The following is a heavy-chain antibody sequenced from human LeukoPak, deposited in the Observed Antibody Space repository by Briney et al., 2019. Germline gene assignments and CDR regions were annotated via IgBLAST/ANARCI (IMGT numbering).Heavy chain of an antibody. CDR3: AKDRWARIAAAGIRIDY. J-gene: IGHJ4*02. D-gene: IGHD6-13*01. Sequence: GGSLRLSCAASGFTFSSYGMHWVRQAPGKGLEWVAVISYDGSNKYYADSVKGRFTISRDNSKNTLYLQMNSLRAEDTAVYYCAKDRWARIAAAGIRIDYWGQGTLVTVSS. CDR1: GFTFSSYG. V-gene: IGHV3-30*18. CDR2: ISYDGSNK.